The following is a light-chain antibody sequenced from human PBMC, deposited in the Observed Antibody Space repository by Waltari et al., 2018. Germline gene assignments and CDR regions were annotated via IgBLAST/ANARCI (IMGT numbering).Light chain of an antibody. CDR1: SGHSSYA. CDR2: VNSDGSH. CDR3: QTWGTGIGV. V-gene: IGLV4-69*02. J-gene: IGLJ7*01. Sequence: QLVLTQSPSASASLGASVKLTCPLSSGHSSYASAWHQQQPEKGPRYLMKVNSDGSHTKGNGIPDRFSGSSSGAERYLTISSLQSEDEADYYCQTWGTGIGVFGGGTQLTVL.